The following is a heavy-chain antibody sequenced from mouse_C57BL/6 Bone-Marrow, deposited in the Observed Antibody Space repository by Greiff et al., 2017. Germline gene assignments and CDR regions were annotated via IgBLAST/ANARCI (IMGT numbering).Heavy chain of an antibody. D-gene: IGHD2-10*02. J-gene: IGHJ3*01. CDR3: ARSVWGFAY. CDR2: INPSSGYT. CDR1: GYTFTSYT. V-gene: IGHV1-4*01. Sequence: QVQLQQSGAELARPGASVKMSCKASGYTFTSYTMPWVKQRPGQGLEWIGYINPSSGYTQYNQKFKDKATLTADKSSSTAYMQLSSLTSEDSAVYYCARSVWGFAYWGQGTLVTVSA.